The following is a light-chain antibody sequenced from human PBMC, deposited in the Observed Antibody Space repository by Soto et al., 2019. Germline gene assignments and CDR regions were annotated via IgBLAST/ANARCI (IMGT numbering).Light chain of an antibody. CDR2: AVR. V-gene: IGLV2-11*01. CDR1: NSDVGRYNS. Sequence: QSALTQPHSVSGSPGQSVTISCTGTNSDVGRYNSVSWYQQLPGKAPQLIISAVRQRPSGVPDRFSGSKSGNTASLTISGLQTEDEADYYCSSYRSGGTFVFGSGTKVTVL. J-gene: IGLJ1*01. CDR3: SSYRSGGTFV.